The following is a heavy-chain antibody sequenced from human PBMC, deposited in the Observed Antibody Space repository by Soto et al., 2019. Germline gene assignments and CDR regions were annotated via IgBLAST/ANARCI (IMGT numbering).Heavy chain of an antibody. CDR2: IIPFLSIT. V-gene: IGHV1-69*04. Sequence: ASVKVSCKPSGGTFTSYTFSWVRQAPGQGFEWMGRIIPFLSITNYAQKFQGRVSITADKSTGTAYMELNSLRSEDTAVYYCVRDSPIGSTFSGYDGIDYWGQGTLVTVSS. D-gene: IGHD5-12*01. CDR3: VRDSPIGSTFSGYDGIDY. CDR1: GGTFTSYT. J-gene: IGHJ4*02.